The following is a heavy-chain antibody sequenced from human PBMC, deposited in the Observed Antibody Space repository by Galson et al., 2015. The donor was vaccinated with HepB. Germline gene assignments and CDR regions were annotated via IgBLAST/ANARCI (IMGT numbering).Heavy chain of an antibody. CDR2: FDPEDGEA. CDR1: GYTLTELS. Sequence: SVKVSCKVSGYTLTELSMHWVRQAPGKGLEWMGGFDPEDGEAIYAQKFQGRVTMTEDTSTDTAHMELSSLRSEDTAVYYCATVNIAVAGNTNGMDVWGQGTTVTVSS. CDR3: ATVNIAVAGNTNGMDV. D-gene: IGHD6-19*01. J-gene: IGHJ6*02. V-gene: IGHV1-24*01.